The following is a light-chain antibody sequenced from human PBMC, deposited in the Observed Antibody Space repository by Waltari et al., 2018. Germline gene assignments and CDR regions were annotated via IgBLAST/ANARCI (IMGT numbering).Light chain of an antibody. J-gene: IGKJ2*01. CDR2: WAS. CDR3: QQCYTFPYT. Sequence: DIVLTQSPDSLAVSLGERATINCKSSQSVLYRSNNKNYLGWYQQKPGQPPKLLITWASTRESGDPDRFSGSRSGTDFTLTISGLQAEGVAVYCVQQCYTFPYTFGRGTQLEIK. V-gene: IGKV4-1*01. CDR1: QSVLYRSNNKNY.